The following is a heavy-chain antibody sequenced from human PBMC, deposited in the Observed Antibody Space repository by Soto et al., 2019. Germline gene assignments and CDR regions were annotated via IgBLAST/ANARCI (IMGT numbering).Heavy chain of an antibody. V-gene: IGHV4-59*01. CDR3: ARSPQYSSGWNGGFDY. D-gene: IGHD6-19*01. Sequence: PSETLSLTCDVSGDFRTTYYWNWIRQSPGKGLEWIGYIFYGGHTNYNPSLRGRATISVDTYKNQFSLKLSSVTAADTAVYYCARSPQYSSGWNGGFDYWGQGTLVTVSS. CDR2: IFYGGHT. J-gene: IGHJ4*02. CDR1: GDFRTTYY.